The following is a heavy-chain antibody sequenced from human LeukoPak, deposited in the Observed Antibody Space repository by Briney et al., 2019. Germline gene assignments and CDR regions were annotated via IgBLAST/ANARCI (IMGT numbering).Heavy chain of an antibody. CDR1: GGSISGYY. J-gene: IGHJ4*02. CDR3: GGISQYCLSTYHDLDY. V-gene: IGHV4-59*01. CDR2: IYSTGST. Sequence: PSETLSLTCTVSGGSISGYYWSWVRQSPAKGLESIGFIYSTGSTSYNPSQRSRVTISIDTSQNQFYLRLTSVTTADTAVYYCGGISQYCLSTYHDLDYWGQGTLVSVSS. D-gene: IGHD1-26*01.